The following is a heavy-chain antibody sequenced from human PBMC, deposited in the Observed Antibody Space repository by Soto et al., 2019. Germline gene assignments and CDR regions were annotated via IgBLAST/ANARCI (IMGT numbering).Heavy chain of an antibody. Sequence: SETLSLTCTVSGGSISSYHWSWIRQTPGKGLEWIGYVHYSWGSNYNPSLKSRVAISLDTSKSQFSLKLTSVTATDTAVYYCARQGLGAINCLVAVLGQATTVT. CDR3: ARQGLGAINCLVAV. CDR2: VHYSWGS. J-gene: IGHJ6*02. CDR1: GGSISSYH. V-gene: IGHV4-59*08. D-gene: IGHD3-16*01.